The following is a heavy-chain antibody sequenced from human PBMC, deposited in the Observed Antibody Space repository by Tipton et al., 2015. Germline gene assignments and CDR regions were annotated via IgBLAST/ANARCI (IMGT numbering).Heavy chain of an antibody. Sequence: TLSLTCAVSAYSISSDYYWGWIRQPPGKGLEWIGSISHSGNTYYNPSLKSRVTMSRDTSKNQFSLKLTSVTAADTAVYYCARSGGYGWDHWGQGTLVTVSS. V-gene: IGHV4-38-2*01. D-gene: IGHD5-12*01. CDR3: ARSGGYGWDH. CDR1: AYSISSDYY. CDR2: ISHSGNT. J-gene: IGHJ4*02.